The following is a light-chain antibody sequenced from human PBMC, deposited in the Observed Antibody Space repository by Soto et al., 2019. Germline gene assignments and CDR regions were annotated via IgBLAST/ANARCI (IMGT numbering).Light chain of an antibody. CDR3: QHSYSTPPT. CDR2: DSS. CDR1: QSISTY. V-gene: IGKV1-39*01. Sequence: DIQMTQSLSSLSASVGDRVTLTCRASQSISTYLNWYQQKSGKAPKLLIYDSSSLHSGVPSRFSGTGSGTDFTLTISSLQPEDFATYYCQHSYSTPPTFGQGTKVDIK. J-gene: IGKJ1*01.